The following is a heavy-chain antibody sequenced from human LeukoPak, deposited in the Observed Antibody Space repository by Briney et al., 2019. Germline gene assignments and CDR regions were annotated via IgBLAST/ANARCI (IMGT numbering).Heavy chain of an antibody. CDR3: ASLFITGTTSDY. Sequence: PSETLSLTCTVSGGSISSYYWSWIRQPPGKGLEWIGYIYYSGSTNYNPSLKSRVTISVDTSKTQFSLKLSSVTAADTAVYYCASLFITGTTSDYWGQGTLVTVSS. V-gene: IGHV4-59*08. J-gene: IGHJ4*02. CDR1: GGSISSYY. D-gene: IGHD1-7*01. CDR2: IYYSGST.